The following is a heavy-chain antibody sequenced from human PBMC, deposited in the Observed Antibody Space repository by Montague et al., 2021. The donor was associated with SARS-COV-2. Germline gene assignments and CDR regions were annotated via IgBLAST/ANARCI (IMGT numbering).Heavy chain of an antibody. D-gene: IGHD3-16*01. Sequence: SETLSLTCAVYGGSFSGYYWSWIRQPPGKGLEWIGQIHHTGSTIYKPSLKSRVTISEDTSKNQFSRKMTSVTAADTAVYYCARGGHQLRFGLDVWGQGTTVTVSS. CDR3: ARGGHQLRFGLDV. CDR2: IHHTGST. V-gene: IGHV4-34*01. J-gene: IGHJ6*02. CDR1: GGSFSGYY.